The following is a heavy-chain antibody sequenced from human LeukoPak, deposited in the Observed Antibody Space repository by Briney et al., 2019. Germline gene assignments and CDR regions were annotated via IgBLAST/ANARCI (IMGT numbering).Heavy chain of an antibody. Sequence: QSGGSLRLSCAASGFTFRSYGMHWVRQAPGKGLEWVAFIRYDGSNKYYADSVKGRFTISRDNSKNTLYLQMNSLRAEDTAVYYCAREGQIDNIAAAGSDDYWGQGTLVTVSS. V-gene: IGHV3-30*02. CDR1: GFTFRSYG. CDR3: AREGQIDNIAAAGSDDY. D-gene: IGHD6-13*01. J-gene: IGHJ4*02. CDR2: IRYDGSNK.